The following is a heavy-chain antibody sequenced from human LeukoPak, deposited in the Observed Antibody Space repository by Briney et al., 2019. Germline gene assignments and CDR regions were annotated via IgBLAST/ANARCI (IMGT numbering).Heavy chain of an antibody. CDR1: GFTFSRNA. D-gene: IGHD7-27*01. CDR2: ISGSGSDT. J-gene: IGHJ4*02. CDR3: AKDSWGSRGYFDY. Sequence: PGGSLRLSCAASGFTFSRNAMIWVRQAPGKGLERVSAISGSGSDTYYADSVKGRFTIFRDNSKNTVYLRMNSLRAEDTAVYYCAKDSWGSRGYFDYWGQGTLVTVSS. V-gene: IGHV3-23*01.